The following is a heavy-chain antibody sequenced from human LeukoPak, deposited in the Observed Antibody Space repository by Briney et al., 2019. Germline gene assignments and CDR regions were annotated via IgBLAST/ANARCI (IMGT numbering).Heavy chain of an antibody. J-gene: IGHJ4*02. Sequence: GGSLRLSCAASGFTFSSCSMNWVRQAPGKGLEWVSYISNSGSTTYYADSVKGRFTISRDNAKNSLYLQMNSLRVEDTAVYYCARGGTAVARGEYWGQGTLVTVSS. CDR1: GFTFSSCS. CDR2: ISNSGSTT. D-gene: IGHD6-19*01. CDR3: ARGGTAVARGEY. V-gene: IGHV3-48*01.